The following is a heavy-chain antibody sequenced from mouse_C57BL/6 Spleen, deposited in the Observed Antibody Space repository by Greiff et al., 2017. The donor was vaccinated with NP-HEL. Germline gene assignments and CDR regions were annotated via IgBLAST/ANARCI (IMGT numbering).Heavy chain of an antibody. D-gene: IGHD4-1*01. CDR3: ARRLVYYAMDY. J-gene: IGHJ4*01. CDR1: GNTFTSYW. CDR2: IDPSDSYT. Sequence: QVQLQQSGAELVKPGASVKLSCKASGNTFTSYWMQWVKQRPGQGLEWIGEIDPSDSYTNYNQKFKGKATLTVDTSSSTAYMQLSSLTSEDAAVYYCARRLVYYAMDYWGQGTSVTVSS. V-gene: IGHV1-50*01.